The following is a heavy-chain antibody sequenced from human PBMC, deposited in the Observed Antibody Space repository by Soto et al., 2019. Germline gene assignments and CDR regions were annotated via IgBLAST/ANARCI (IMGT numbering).Heavy chain of an antibody. CDR3: ARDRLDVGAPAEDY. Sequence: LRLSCAASGFTFSSYWLSWVRQAPGKGLEWMANIKQDGSEKYYVDSVKGRFTISRDNAKNSLYLQMNSLRAEDTAVYYCARDRLDVGAPAEDYWGQGTLVTVSS. J-gene: IGHJ4*02. D-gene: IGHD1-26*01. CDR2: IKQDGSEK. CDR1: GFTFSSYW. V-gene: IGHV3-7*01.